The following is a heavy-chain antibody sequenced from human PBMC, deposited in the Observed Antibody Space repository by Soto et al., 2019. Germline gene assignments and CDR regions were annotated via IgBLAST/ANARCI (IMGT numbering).Heavy chain of an antibody. Sequence: SETLSLTCTVSGGSISSGDYYWSWIRQPPGKGLEWIGYIYYSGSTYYNPSLKSRVTISVDTSKNQFSLKLSSVTAADTAVYYCVRDGQHSNYYYDSSGYAFDIWGQGTMVTVSS. CDR1: GGSISSGDYY. CDR3: VRDGQHSNYYYDSSGYAFDI. V-gene: IGHV4-30-4*01. CDR2: IYYSGST. D-gene: IGHD3-22*01. J-gene: IGHJ3*02.